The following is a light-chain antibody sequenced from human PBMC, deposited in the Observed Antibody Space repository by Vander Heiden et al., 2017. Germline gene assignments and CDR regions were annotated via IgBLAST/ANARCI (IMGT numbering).Light chain of an antibody. CDR1: SSDVGGYNY. CDR3: SSYTSSSTVV. Sequence: GQSITISCTGTSSDVGGYNYVSWYQQHPGKAPKLMIYDVSNRPSGVSNRFSGSKSGNTASLTISGLQAEDEADYYCSSYTSSSTVVFGGGTKLTGL. J-gene: IGLJ2*01. V-gene: IGLV2-14*04. CDR2: DVS.